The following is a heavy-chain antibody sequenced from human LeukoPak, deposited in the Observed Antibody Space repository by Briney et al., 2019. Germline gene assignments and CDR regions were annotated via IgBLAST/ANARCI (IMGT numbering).Heavy chain of an antibody. CDR3: ARVQFAVENGMDV. Sequence: SVKVSCKASGGTFSSYAISWVRQAPGQGLEWMGGIIPIFGTANYALKFQGRVTITADESTSTAYMELSSLRSEDTAVYYCARVQFAVENGMDVWGQGTTVTVSS. J-gene: IGHJ6*02. D-gene: IGHD3-16*01. V-gene: IGHV1-69*13. CDR2: IIPIFGTA. CDR1: GGTFSSYA.